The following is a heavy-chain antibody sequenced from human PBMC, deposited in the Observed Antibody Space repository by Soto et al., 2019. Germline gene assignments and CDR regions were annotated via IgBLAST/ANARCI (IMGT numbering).Heavy chain of an antibody. CDR3: ARSHYYDSSGYPYYFDY. J-gene: IGHJ4*02. CDR2: IDPSDSYT. V-gene: IGHV5-10-1*01. Sequence: PGESLKISCKGSGYSFTSYWISWVRQMPGKGLEWMGRIDPSDSYTNYSPSSQGHVTISADKSISTAYLQWSSLKASDTAMYYCARSHYYDSSGYPYYFDYWGQGTLVTVSS. CDR1: GYSFTSYW. D-gene: IGHD3-22*01.